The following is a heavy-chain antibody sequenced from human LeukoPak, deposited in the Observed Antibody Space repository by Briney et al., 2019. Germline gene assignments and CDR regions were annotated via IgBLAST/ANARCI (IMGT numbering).Heavy chain of an antibody. D-gene: IGHD3-3*01. J-gene: IGHJ5*02. Sequence: ASVKVSCKASGYTFTSYGISWVRQAPGQGLEWMGWISAYNGNTNYAQKLQGRVTMTTDTSTSTAYMELRSLRSDDTAVYYCARGTDYDFWSGYYKFGYWFDPWGQGTLVTASS. V-gene: IGHV1-18*01. CDR3: ARGTDYDFWSGYYKFGYWFDP. CDR1: GYTFTSYG. CDR2: ISAYNGNT.